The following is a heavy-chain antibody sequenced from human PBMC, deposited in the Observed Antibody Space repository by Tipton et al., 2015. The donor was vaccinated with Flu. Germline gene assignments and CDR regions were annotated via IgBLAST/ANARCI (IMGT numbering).Heavy chain of an antibody. Sequence: MQLVQSGAEVRKPGESLKISCKTSGYSFNTYWIAWVRQMPGKGLEWIGIIYPGDSDTKYSPSFQDQVTISVDKSISTVYLQWSSLKASDTAVYYCARKEASGWYGWFDPWGQGTLVTVSS. CDR2: IYPGDSDT. CDR3: ARKEASGWYGWFDP. J-gene: IGHJ5*02. V-gene: IGHV5-51*01. CDR1: GYSFNTYW. D-gene: IGHD6-19*01.